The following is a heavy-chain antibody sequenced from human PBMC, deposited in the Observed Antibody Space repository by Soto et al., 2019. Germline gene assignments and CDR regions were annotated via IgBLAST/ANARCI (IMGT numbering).Heavy chain of an antibody. D-gene: IGHD3-10*01. CDR1: GASVISTKW. V-gene: IGHV4-4*02. J-gene: IGHJ4*02. CDR3: ARGLFSEDYYSGGWYYFDS. Sequence: SETLSLTCAVSGASVISTKWWSWVRQSPGKGLEWIGEIHHSETTNYNPSLKSRVTISVGTSKNQFSLDLSSMTAADTAVYYCARGLFSEDYYSGGWYYFDSWGQGTLVTVPQ. CDR2: IHHSETT.